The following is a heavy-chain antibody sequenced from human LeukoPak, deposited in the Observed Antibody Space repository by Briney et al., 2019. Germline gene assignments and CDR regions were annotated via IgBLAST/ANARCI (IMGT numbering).Heavy chain of an antibody. CDR1: GFSFSDYS. D-gene: IGHD5-24*01. V-gene: IGHV3-11*04. J-gene: IGHJ4*02. Sequence: GGSLRLSCAASGFSFSDYSMSWIRQAPGKGLEWVSYISSSSSTIYYADSVKGRFTISRDNAKNSLYLQMNSLRDEDTAVYYCARGSGDGYNFFDYWGQGTLVTVSS. CDR2: ISSSSSTI. CDR3: ARGSGDGYNFFDY.